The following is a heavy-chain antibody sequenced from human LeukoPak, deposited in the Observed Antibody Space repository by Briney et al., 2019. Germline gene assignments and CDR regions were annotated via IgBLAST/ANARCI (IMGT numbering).Heavy chain of an antibody. V-gene: IGHV1-58*01. CDR2: IVVGSGNT. J-gene: IGHJ4*02. D-gene: IGHD2-2*01. CDR1: GFTFTSSA. Sequence: SVKVSCKASGFTFTSSAVQWVRQARGQRLEWIGWIVVGSGNTNYAQKFQERVTITRDMFTSTAYMELSSLRSEDTAVYYCAAVGVPAAIYFDYWGQGTLVTVSS. CDR3: AAVGVPAAIYFDY.